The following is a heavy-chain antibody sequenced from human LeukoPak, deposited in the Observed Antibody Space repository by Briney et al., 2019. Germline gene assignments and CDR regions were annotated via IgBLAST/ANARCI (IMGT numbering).Heavy chain of an antibody. J-gene: IGHJ2*01. CDR3: AREQYYYDSSGYWYFDL. D-gene: IGHD3-22*01. CDR1: GGSISSYY. V-gene: IGHV4-4*07. Sequence: SETLSLTCTVSGGSISSYYWSWIRQPAGKGLEWIGRIYTSGSTNYNPSLKSRVTMSVDTSKNQFSLKLSSVTAADTAVYYCAREQYYYDSSGYWYFDLWGRGTLVTVSS. CDR2: IYTSGST.